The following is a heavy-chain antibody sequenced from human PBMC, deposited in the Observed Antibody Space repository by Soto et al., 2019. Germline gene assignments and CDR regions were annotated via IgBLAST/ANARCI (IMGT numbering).Heavy chain of an antibody. D-gene: IGHD4-17*01. CDR3: STMVTTRGAFDI. Sequence: EVQLVESGGGLVRPGGSLRLSCAASGFTFSNAWMNWVRQAPGKGLEWVGHIKTRGDGGTTNYAAPVKGRFTISRDDSKNTLYLQMDSLNTEDTALYYCSTMVTTRGAFDIWGQGTMVTVSS. CDR2: IKTRGDGGTT. J-gene: IGHJ3*02. CDR1: GFTFSNAW. V-gene: IGHV3-15*01.